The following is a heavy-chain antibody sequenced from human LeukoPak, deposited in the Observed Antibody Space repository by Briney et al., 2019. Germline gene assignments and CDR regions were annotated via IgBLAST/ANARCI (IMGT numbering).Heavy chain of an antibody. CDR2: IIPMLDIQ. CDR1: GGTFSSYV. J-gene: IGHJ4*02. Sequence: SVKVSCKASGGTFSSYVITWVRQAPGQGLEWMGRIIPMLDIQNYAQKFQGRVTITADKSTSTAYMELSSLRSEDTAVYYCASERGATQYFDYWGQGTLVTVSS. V-gene: IGHV1-69*04. D-gene: IGHD3-10*01. CDR3: ASERGATQYFDY.